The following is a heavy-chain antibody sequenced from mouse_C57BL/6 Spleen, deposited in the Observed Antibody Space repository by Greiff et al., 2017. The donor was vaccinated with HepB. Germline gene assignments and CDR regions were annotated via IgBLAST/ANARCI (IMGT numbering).Heavy chain of an antibody. CDR2: ISSGSSTI. V-gene: IGHV5-17*01. Sequence: EVNLVESGGGLVKPGGSLKLSCAASGFTFSDYGMHWVRQAPEKGLEWVAYISSGSSTIYYADTVMGRFTISRDNAKNTMFLQMTSLRSEDTGTYYCARLGDYDEAWFAYWGQGTLVTVSA. J-gene: IGHJ3*01. CDR3: ARLGDYDEAWFAY. CDR1: GFTFSDYG. D-gene: IGHD2-4*01.